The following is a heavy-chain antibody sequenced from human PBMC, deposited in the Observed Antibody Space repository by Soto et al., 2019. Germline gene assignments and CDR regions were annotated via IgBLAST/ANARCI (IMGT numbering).Heavy chain of an antibody. V-gene: IGHV3-48*01. Sequence: GGSLRLSCAASGFTFSSYSMNWVRQAPGKGLEWVSYISSSSSTIYYADSVKGRFTISRDNAKNSLYLQMNSLRAEDTAVYYCARYYDILTGYPGNYYYYYMDVWGKGTTVTVSS. J-gene: IGHJ6*03. CDR1: GFTFSSYS. D-gene: IGHD3-9*01. CDR2: ISSSSSTI. CDR3: ARYYDILTGYPGNYYYYYMDV.